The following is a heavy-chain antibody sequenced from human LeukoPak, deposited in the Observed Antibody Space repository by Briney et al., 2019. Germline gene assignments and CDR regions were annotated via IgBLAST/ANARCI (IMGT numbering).Heavy chain of an antibody. CDR1: GYTFTSYA. D-gene: IGHD2-2*01. Sequence: ASVKVSCKASGYTFTSYAMHWVRQAPGQRLEWMGWINAGNGNTKYSQKFQGRVTITRDTSASTAYMELSSLRSEDTAVYYCARLYCSSTSCYEGGFDYWGQGTLVTVSS. V-gene: IGHV1-3*01. J-gene: IGHJ4*02. CDR3: ARLYCSSTSCYEGGFDY. CDR2: INAGNGNT.